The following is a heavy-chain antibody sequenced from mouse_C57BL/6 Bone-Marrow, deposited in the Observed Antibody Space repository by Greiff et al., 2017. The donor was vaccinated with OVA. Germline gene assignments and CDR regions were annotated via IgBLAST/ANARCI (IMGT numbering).Heavy chain of an antibody. D-gene: IGHD1-1*01. CDR3: ARVGDY. V-gene: IGHV1-69*01. CDR2: IDPSDSYT. CDR1: GYTFTSYW. J-gene: IGHJ4*01. Sequence: VQLQQPGAELVMPGASVTLSCTASGYTFTSYWMHWVKQRPGQGLEWIGEIDPSDSYTNYNQKFNGKSTLTVDKSSSKAYMQLSSLTTEDAAVYYCARVGDYWGQGTSVTVSS.